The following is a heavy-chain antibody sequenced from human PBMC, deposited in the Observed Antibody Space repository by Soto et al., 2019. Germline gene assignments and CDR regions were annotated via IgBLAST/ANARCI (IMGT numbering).Heavy chain of an antibody. CDR3: ARDLSNCVLRDYMDV. J-gene: IGHJ6*03. Sequence: PGGSLRLSCAASGFTFSSYSMNWVRQAPGKGLEWVSYISSSSSTIYYADSVKGRFTISRDNAKNSLYLQMNSLRAEDTAVYYCARDLSNCVLRDYMDVWGKGTTVTVSS. CDR1: GFTFSSYS. V-gene: IGHV3-48*01. CDR2: ISSSSSTI. D-gene: IGHD4-4*01.